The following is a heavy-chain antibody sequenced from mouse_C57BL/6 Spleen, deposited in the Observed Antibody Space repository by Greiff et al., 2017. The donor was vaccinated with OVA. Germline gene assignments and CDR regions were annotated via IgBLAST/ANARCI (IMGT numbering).Heavy chain of an antibody. CDR3: AREGLYDGYSAWFAY. Sequence: EVQLQQSGPELVKPGASVKISCKASGYSFTDYNMNWVKQSNGKSLEWIGVINPNYGTTSYNQKFKGKATLTVDQSSSTAYMQLKSLTSEDSAVYYCAREGLYDGYSAWFAYWGQGTLVTVSA. CDR2: INPNYGTT. CDR1: GYSFTDYN. D-gene: IGHD2-3*01. V-gene: IGHV1-39*01. J-gene: IGHJ3*01.